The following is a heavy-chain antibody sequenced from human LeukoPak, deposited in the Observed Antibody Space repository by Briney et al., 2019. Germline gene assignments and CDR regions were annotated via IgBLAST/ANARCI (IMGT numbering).Heavy chain of an antibody. J-gene: IGHJ3*02. D-gene: IGHD6-6*01. CDR3: ASIEYSSSSVAFDI. Sequence: PSEPLPLTCTVSGGSISSYYWSWIPQPPGKGLEWIGYIYYSGSTNYNPSLKSRVTISVDTSKNQFSLKLSSVTAADTAVYYCASIEYSSSSVAFDIWGQGTMVTVSS. CDR2: IYYSGST. V-gene: IGHV4-59*01. CDR1: GGSISSYY.